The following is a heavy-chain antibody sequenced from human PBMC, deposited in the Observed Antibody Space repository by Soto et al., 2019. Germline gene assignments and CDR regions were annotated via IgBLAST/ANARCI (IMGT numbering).Heavy chain of an antibody. V-gene: IGHV1-8*01. CDR3: ARGGRAAAGAIDY. CDR2: MNPNSGNT. CDR1: GYTFTSYD. Sequence: ASVKVSCKASGYTFTSYDINWVRQATGQGLEWMGWMNPNSGNTGYAQKFQGRVTMTRNTSMSTAYMELRSLRSDDTAVYYCARGGRAAAGAIDYWGQGTLVTVSS. J-gene: IGHJ4*02. D-gene: IGHD6-13*01.